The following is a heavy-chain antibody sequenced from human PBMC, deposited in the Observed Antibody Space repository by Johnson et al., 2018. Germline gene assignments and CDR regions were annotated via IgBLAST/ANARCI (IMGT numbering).Heavy chain of an antibody. J-gene: IGHJ3*01. Sequence: QVQLVQSGGGVVQPGRSLRLSCAASGFTFSSYGMHWVRQAPGKGLEWVTIIWYDGSNKYYADSVKGRFTISRDNSKNTLYLQMNSLRAEDTAVYYCAGEAYSTGRACMFAMWVQGTMVTVSS. V-gene: IGHV3-33*08. D-gene: IGHD2-8*02. CDR2: IWYDGSNK. CDR3: AGEAYSTGRACMFAM. CDR1: GFTFSSYG.